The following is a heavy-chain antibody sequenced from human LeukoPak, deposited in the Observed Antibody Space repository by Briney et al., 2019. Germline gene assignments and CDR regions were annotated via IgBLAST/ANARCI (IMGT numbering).Heavy chain of an antibody. CDR1: GFTFSNYG. Sequence: PGGSLRLSCAASGFTFSNYGMHWVRQAPGKGLEWVAVISYDGSNKYYADSVKGRFTISRDNSKNTLYLQMNSLRAEDTAVYYCAPDYDILTGTETIFDYWGQGTLVTVSS. V-gene: IGHV3-30*03. CDR3: APDYDILTGTETIFDY. D-gene: IGHD3-9*01. J-gene: IGHJ4*02. CDR2: ISYDGSNK.